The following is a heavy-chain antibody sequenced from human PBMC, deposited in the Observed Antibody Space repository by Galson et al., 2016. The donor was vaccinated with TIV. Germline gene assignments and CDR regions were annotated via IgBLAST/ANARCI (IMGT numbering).Heavy chain of an antibody. Sequence: SLRLSCAASGFTFASYAMTWVRQAPGKGLQWVSTIRETGGRIYHVDSVKGRFTSSRDDSTNTLYLQMNALTGEDTAMYYCARSAAFGTRIWYVFDSWGQGSMVTVSS. CDR2: IRETGGRI. J-gene: IGHJ4*02. CDR1: GFTFASYA. D-gene: IGHD6-13*01. CDR3: ARSAAFGTRIWYVFDS. V-gene: IGHV3-23*01.